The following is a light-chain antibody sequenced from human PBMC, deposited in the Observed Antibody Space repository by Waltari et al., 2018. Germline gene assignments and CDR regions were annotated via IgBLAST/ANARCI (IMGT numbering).Light chain of an antibody. CDR1: RRDIGAYKY. Sequence: SALTQPPSASGSPGQTVIISCPGTRRDIGAYKYVSWYQQIPGRAPALIIYEVDRRPPGVPDRFSGSKSGNTASLTVSGLQTEDEGDYYCSSYAGSNKLIFGGVTKLTVL. CDR2: EVD. J-gene: IGLJ2*01. CDR3: SSYAGSNKLI. V-gene: IGLV2-8*01.